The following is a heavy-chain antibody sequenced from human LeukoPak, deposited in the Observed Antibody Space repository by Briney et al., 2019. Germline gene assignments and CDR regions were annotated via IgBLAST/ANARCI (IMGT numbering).Heavy chain of an antibody. Sequence: PGGSLRLSCATSGFIFSSYGMHWVRQAPGKGLEWVASLSYDGSNKYYADSVKGRFTTSRDNSKNTLYLQMSSLRTEDTAVYYCAKADLGIAVVPIDSWGQGTLVTVSS. D-gene: IGHD6-19*01. CDR3: AKADLGIAVVPIDS. CDR1: GFIFSSYG. CDR2: LSYDGSNK. V-gene: IGHV3-30*18. J-gene: IGHJ4*02.